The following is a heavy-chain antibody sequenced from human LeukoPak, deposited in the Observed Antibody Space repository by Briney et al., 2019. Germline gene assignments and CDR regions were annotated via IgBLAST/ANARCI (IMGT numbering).Heavy chain of an antibody. CDR2: ISGNNGNT. Sequence: ASVKVSCKASGYSFTSYGISWVRQAPGQGLEWMGWISGNNGNTNYAQKFQGRVTITADESTSTAYMELSSLRSEDTAVYYCARDKYYYDSSGYPGPSDYWGQGTLVTVSS. V-gene: IGHV1-18*01. CDR1: GYSFTSYG. CDR3: ARDKYYYDSSGYPGPSDY. J-gene: IGHJ4*02. D-gene: IGHD3-22*01.